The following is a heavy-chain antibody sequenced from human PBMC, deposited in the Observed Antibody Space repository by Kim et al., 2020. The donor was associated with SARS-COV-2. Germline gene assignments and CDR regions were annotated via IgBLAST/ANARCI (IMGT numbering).Heavy chain of an antibody. CDR2: INHSGST. Sequence: ETLSLTCDVYGGSFSDYYWSWIRQPPGKGLEWIGEINHSGSTNYNPSLKSRVIISVDTSKNHLSLKLSSVTAADTAVYYCARGRGLSGTTDWFDPWGQ. CDR1: GGSFSDYY. D-gene: IGHD1-7*01. CDR3: ARGRGLSGTTDWFDP. J-gene: IGHJ5*02. V-gene: IGHV4-34*01.